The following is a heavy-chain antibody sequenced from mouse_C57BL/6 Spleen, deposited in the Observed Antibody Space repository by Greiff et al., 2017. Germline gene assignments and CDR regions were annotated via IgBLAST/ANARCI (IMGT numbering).Heavy chain of an antibody. CDR3: ASPYYGSSHWYFDV. J-gene: IGHJ1*03. V-gene: IGHV3-6*01. D-gene: IGHD1-1*01. CDR2: ISYDGSN. Sequence: EVKLVESGPGLVKPSQSLSLTCSVTGYSITSGYYWNWLRQFPGNKLEWMGYISYDGSNNYNPSLQNRISITRDTSKNQFFLKLNSVTTEDTATYYCASPYYGSSHWYFDVWGTGTTVTVSS. CDR1: GYSITSGYY.